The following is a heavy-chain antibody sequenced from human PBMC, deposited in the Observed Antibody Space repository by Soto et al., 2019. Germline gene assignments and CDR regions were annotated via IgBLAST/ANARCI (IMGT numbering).Heavy chain of an antibody. CDR1: GGTFSSYA. CDR2: IIPIFGTA. Sequence: QVQLVQSGAEVKKPGSSVKVSCKASGGTFSSYAISWVRQAPGQGLEWMGGIIPIFGTANYAQKFQGRVTITADESTSTAYIELSSLRSEDTAVYYCARHRRMTTVVTDAFDIWGQGTMVTVSS. CDR3: ARHRRMTTVVTDAFDI. V-gene: IGHV1-69*01. D-gene: IGHD4-17*01. J-gene: IGHJ3*02.